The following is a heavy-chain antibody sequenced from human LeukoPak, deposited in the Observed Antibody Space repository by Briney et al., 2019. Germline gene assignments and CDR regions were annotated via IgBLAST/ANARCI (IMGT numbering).Heavy chain of an antibody. CDR1: GGSISSYY. CDR2: INHSGST. CDR3: ARGWASSMGY. Sequence: SETLSLTCTVSGGSISSYYWSWIRQPAGKGLEWIGEINHSGSTNYNPSLKSRVTISVDTSKNQFSLKLSSVTAADTAVYYCARGWASSMGYWGQGTLVTVSS. J-gene: IGHJ4*02. V-gene: IGHV4-34*01. D-gene: IGHD3-16*01.